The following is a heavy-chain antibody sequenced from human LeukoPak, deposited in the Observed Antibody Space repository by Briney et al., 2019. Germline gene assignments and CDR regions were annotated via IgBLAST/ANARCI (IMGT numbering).Heavy chain of an antibody. Sequence: RASETLSLTCTVSGGSVSSGSYYWSWIRQPPGKGLEWIGYIYYSGSTNYNPSLKSRVTISVDTSKNQFSLKLSSVTAADTAVFYCARVASGYDVFDIWAKGQWSPSLQ. J-gene: IGHJ3*02. CDR2: IYYSGST. V-gene: IGHV4-61*01. CDR1: GGSVSSGSYY. D-gene: IGHD3-3*01. CDR3: ARVASGYDVFDI.